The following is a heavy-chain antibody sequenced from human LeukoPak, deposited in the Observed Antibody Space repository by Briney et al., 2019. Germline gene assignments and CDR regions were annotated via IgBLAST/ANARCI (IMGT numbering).Heavy chain of an antibody. J-gene: IGHJ4*02. CDR2: LSGSGTST. Sequence: PGGALRLSCAASKFTFRNYWMSWVRQAPGKGLEWVSTLSGSGTSTYYADSVKGRFTISRDNSKNTLYLQMNSLRAEDTAVYYCAKSATITMILMVLSDEFYFDSWGQGTLVTVSS. CDR3: AKSATITMILMVLSDEFYFDS. CDR1: KFTFRNYW. D-gene: IGHD3-22*01. V-gene: IGHV3-23*01.